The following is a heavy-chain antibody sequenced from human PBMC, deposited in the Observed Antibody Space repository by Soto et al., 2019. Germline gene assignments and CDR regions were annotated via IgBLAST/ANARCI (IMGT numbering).Heavy chain of an antibody. CDR3: TTPTTLY. D-gene: IGHD4-17*01. CDR2: IKSKNDGVTT. V-gene: IGHV3-15*01. CDR1: GFTFSNAW. Sequence: PGGSLRLSCAASGFTFSNAWMSWVRQAPGKGLEWVGRIKSKNDGVTTDYAAPVKGRFTISRDDSKNTLYLQMNSLKTEDTAVYYCTTPTTLYWGQGTLVTVSA. J-gene: IGHJ1*01.